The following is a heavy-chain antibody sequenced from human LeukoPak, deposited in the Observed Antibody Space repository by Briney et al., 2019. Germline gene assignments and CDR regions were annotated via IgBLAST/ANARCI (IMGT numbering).Heavy chain of an antibody. Sequence: ASVKVSCKASGYTFTSYYMHWVRQAPGQGLEWMGIINPSGGSTSYAQKFQGRVTMARDTSTSTVYMELSSLRSEDTAVYYCARCTSCWAYYYYYYMDVWGKGTTVTVSS. D-gene: IGHD2-2*01. CDR1: GYTFTSYY. CDR3: ARCTSCWAYYYYYYMDV. V-gene: IGHV1-46*01. J-gene: IGHJ6*03. CDR2: INPSGGST.